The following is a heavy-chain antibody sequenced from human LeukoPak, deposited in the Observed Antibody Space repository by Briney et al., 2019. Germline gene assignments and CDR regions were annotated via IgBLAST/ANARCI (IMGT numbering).Heavy chain of an antibody. CDR1: GYTFTGYY. CDR2: INTNVGNP. Sequence: ASVKVSCKASGYTFTGYYMHWVRQAPGQGLEWMGWINTNVGNPKYAQDFTGRFVFSLDTSVSTAYLQISSLKAEDTALYYCVRESMVRGVASSWGFDSWGQGTLVTVSA. J-gene: IGHJ4*02. V-gene: IGHV7-4-1*02. D-gene: IGHD3-10*01. CDR3: VRESMVRGVASSWGFDS.